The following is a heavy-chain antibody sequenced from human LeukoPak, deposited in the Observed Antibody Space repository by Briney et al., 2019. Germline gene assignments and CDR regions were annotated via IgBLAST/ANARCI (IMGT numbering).Heavy chain of an antibody. CDR3: ARDLPLYGGFDY. D-gene: IGHD2-15*01. Sequence: SVKVSCKASGGTFSSYAISWVRQAPGQGLEWMGRIIPILGIANYAQKFQGRVTITADKSTSTAYMELSSLRSEDTAVYYCARDLPLYGGFDYWAREPWSPSPQ. J-gene: IGHJ4*02. CDR2: IIPILGIA. CDR1: GGTFSSYA. V-gene: IGHV1-69*04.